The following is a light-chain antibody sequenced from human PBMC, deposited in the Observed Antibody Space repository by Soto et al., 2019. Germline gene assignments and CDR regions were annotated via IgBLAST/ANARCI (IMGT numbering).Light chain of an antibody. V-gene: IGLV2-14*01. J-gene: IGLJ2*01. CDR1: RSDVGGYNY. Sequence: QSALTQPDSVSGSRGQSITISCTGTRSDVGGYNYVSGYQHRPGKAPKLIIFEVNNRPSGVPSRFSGCKSGNTASLTISGLQAADEADYYCNSYTSDATVIVGGGTKLTVL. CDR2: EVN. CDR3: NSYTSDATVI.